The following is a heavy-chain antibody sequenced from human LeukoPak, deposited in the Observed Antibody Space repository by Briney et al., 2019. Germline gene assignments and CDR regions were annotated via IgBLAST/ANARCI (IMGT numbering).Heavy chain of an antibody. CDR2: ISHTGNNR. Sequence: GGPLRLSCAASGFTFSIFGMHWVRQAPGKGLEWVALISHTGNNRYYADSVKGRFSISRDNSKNTMYLQMDSLRAEDTAVYYCAAGYSSGWRNLIDYWGQGTLVTVSS. V-gene: IGHV3-30*03. D-gene: IGHD6-19*01. CDR1: GFTFSIFG. J-gene: IGHJ4*02. CDR3: AAGYSSGWRNLIDY.